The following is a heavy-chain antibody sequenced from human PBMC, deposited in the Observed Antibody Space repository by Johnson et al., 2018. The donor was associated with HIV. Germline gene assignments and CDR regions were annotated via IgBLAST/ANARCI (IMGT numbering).Heavy chain of an antibody. V-gene: IGHV3-30-3*01. D-gene: IGHD5-18*01. Sequence: QMLLVESGGGVVQPGRSLRLSCAASGFTFSSYAMHWVRQAQGKGLEWVAVISYDGSNKYYADSVKGRFTVSRDNSKNTLYLQINSLRPEDTAVYYCARLPSGYSRDDLDIWGQGTMVTVSS. CDR2: ISYDGSNK. CDR3: ARLPSGYSRDDLDI. J-gene: IGHJ3*02. CDR1: GFTFSSYA.